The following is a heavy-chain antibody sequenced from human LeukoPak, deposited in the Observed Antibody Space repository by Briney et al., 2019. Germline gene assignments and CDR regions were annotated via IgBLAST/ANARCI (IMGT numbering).Heavy chain of an antibody. CDR3: ARQIGMISSWVDY. Sequence: SQTLSLTCAISGDSVSSNSAGWNWIRQSPSRGLEWLGRTYYRSKWYNDFAPSVRNRITINPDTSKNQFSLQLNSVTPGDTAVYYCARQIGMISSWVDYWGQGTLVTVSS. D-gene: IGHD6-13*01. V-gene: IGHV6-1*01. CDR2: TYYRSKWYN. J-gene: IGHJ4*02. CDR1: GDSVSSNSAG.